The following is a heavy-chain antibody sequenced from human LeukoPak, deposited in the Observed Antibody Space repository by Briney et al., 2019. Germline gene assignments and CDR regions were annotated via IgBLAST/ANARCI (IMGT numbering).Heavy chain of an antibody. CDR1: GFTFSGYG. D-gene: IGHD6-13*01. Sequence: GGSLRLSCTASGFTFSGYGMHWVRQAPGKGLEWVAFIHYDGSDKYYADSVKGRFTISRDNSKNTLYLQMNSLRAEDTAVYYCAKDLGNSFDYWGQGTLVTVSS. J-gene: IGHJ4*02. CDR3: AKDLGNSFDY. CDR2: IHYDGSDK. V-gene: IGHV3-30*02.